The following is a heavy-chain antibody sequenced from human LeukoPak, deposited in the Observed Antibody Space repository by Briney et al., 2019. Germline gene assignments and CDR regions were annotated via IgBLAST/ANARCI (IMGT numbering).Heavy chain of an antibody. CDR3: ARSVPAVAGSFDF. V-gene: IGHV4-4*07. J-gene: IGHJ4*02. CDR2: IYSSGST. CDR1: GGSISSHY. D-gene: IGHD6-19*01. Sequence: PSETLSLTCTVSGGSISSHYWSWIRQPAGKGLEWIRRIYSSGSTNYNPSLKSRVTMSVDTSKNQFSLRLSSVTAADTAVYYCARSVPAVAGSFDFWGQGTLVTVSS.